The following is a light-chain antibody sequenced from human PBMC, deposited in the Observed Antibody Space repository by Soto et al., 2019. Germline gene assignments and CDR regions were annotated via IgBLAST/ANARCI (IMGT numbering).Light chain of an antibody. J-gene: IGKJ1*01. CDR3: QQTYNSPMT. V-gene: IGKV1-39*01. Sequence: DIQMTQSPSSLSASVGARVTITCRASQSISTFLNWYQQVPGKAPKLLIHDASRLQSGVPSRFSGSGSGTDFTLTIGSLQPEDFATYYCQQTYNSPMTFGQGTKVEI. CDR1: QSISTF. CDR2: DAS.